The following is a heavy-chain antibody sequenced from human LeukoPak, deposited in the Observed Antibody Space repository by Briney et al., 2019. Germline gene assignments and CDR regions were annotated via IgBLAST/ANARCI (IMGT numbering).Heavy chain of an antibody. J-gene: IGHJ3*01. CDR3: ARDPAPGRDDAYDL. V-gene: IGHV1-69*13. CDR2: IIPIFGTA. CDR1: GYTFTTYE. Sequence: SVKVSCKASGYTFTTYEIYWVRQATGQGLEWMGGIIPIFGTANYAQKFQGRVTITADESTSTAYMELSSLRSEDTAVYYCARDPAPGRDDAYDLWGRGTMVTVSS. D-gene: IGHD1-26*01.